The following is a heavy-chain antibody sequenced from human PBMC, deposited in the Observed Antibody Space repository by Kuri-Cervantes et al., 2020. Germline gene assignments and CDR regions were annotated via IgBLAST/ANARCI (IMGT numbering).Heavy chain of an antibody. D-gene: IGHD6-13*01. CDR1: GFTFSSYG. J-gene: IGHJ4*02. CDR3: AKGARGSGRSQLVERYDY. V-gene: IGHV3-30*18. CDR2: ISYDGSNK. Sequence: GESLKISCASSGFTFSSYGMHWVRQAPGKGLEWVAVISYDGSNKYYADSVKGRLTISRDNSKNTLYLQMNSLRAEDTAVYYCAKGARGSGRSQLVERYDYWGQGTLVTVSS.